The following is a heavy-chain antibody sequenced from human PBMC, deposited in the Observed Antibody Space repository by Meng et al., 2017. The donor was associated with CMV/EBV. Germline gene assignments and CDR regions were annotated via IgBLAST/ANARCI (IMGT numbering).Heavy chain of an antibody. D-gene: IGHD5-12*01. CDR1: GFTFSSYG. CDR3: AKDWGRYSGHRDAFDI. CDR2: TRYDASKK. J-gene: IGHJ3*02. V-gene: IGHV3-30*02. Sequence: GESLKISCAASGFTFSSYGMGWVRQAPGKGLEWAAFTRYDASKKYYVDSVKGRFTISRDNSKNTLYLQMNSLRAEDTAVYHCAKDWGRYSGHRDAFDIWGQGTMVTVSS.